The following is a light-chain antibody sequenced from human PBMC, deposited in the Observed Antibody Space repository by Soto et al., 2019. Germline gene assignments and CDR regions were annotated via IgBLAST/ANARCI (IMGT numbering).Light chain of an antibody. J-gene: IGKJ5*01. CDR2: HDS. Sequence: DIQMTQSPSTLSASVGDRVTITCRASHSISRCLAWYQQKPGKAPKLLIYHDSSLEGGVPSRFSGSGSGTEFTLTISSLQPDDFATYFCQQYNSYPVTFGQGTRLEIK. V-gene: IGKV1-5*01. CDR1: HSISRC. CDR3: QQYNSYPVT.